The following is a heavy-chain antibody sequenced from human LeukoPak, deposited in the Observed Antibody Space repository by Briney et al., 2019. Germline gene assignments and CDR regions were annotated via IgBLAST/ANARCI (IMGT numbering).Heavy chain of an antibody. CDR1: GVTFSSYW. CDR3: ARVDRNYDFWSGYLSHYYYYYGMDV. CDR2: IKQDGSEK. V-gene: IGHV3-7*01. Sequence: GGPLRLSCAASGVTFSSYWMSWVRQAPGKGLEWVANIKQDGSEKYYVDSVKGGFTISRDNAKNSLYLQMNSLRAEDTAVYYCARVDRNYDFWSGYLSHYYYYYGMDVRGQGTTVTVSS. D-gene: IGHD3-3*01. J-gene: IGHJ6*02.